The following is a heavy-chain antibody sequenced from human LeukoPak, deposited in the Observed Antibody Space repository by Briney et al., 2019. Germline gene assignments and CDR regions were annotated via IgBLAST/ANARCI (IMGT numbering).Heavy chain of an antibody. Sequence: GGSLRHSCGASGFSFSTYGMHWVRQAPGKGLEWVPVIWSDGNNKYYAESVVGRFTISRDNSKNTLSLQMDSLRAEDTAVYYCAREKRAGTGGSMATFDLWGQGTLVTVSS. CDR3: AREKRAGTGGSMATFDL. CDR1: GFSFSTYG. J-gene: IGHJ3*01. V-gene: IGHV3-33*01. CDR2: IWSDGNNK. D-gene: IGHD7-27*01.